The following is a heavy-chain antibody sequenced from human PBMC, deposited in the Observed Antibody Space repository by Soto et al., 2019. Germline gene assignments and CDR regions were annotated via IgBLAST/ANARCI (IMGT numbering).Heavy chain of an antibody. V-gene: IGHV5-51*01. CDR1: GYSFTIYW. Sequence: GESLKISGKGSGYSFTIYWIGWVRQMPGKGLEWMGIIYPGDSDTRYSPSFQGQVTISADKSISTAYLQWSSLKASDTAMYYCARLXTLVVNPRHYYYYGMDVWGQGTTVTVSS. D-gene: IGHD3-22*01. CDR2: IYPGDSDT. CDR3: ARLXTLVVNPRHYYYYGMDV. J-gene: IGHJ6*02.